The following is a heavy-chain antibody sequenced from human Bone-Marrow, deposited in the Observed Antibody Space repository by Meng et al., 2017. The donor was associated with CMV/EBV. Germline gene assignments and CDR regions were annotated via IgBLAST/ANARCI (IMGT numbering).Heavy chain of an antibody. Sequence: GESLKISCAASGFSFSIYGMNWVRQAPGKGLEWVSSISSSSTYIHYADSVKGRFTISRDNAKNSLYLQVNSLRAEDTAVYYCARARTGWDLLMADWGQGTLVTVSS. CDR2: ISSSSTYI. J-gene: IGHJ4*02. CDR1: GFSFSIYG. D-gene: IGHD1-26*01. CDR3: ARARTGWDLLMAD. V-gene: IGHV3-21*01.